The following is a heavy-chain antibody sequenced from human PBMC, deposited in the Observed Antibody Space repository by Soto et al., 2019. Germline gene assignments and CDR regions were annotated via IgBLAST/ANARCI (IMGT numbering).Heavy chain of an antibody. V-gene: IGHV3-21*01. CDR2: ISSSSSYI. J-gene: IGHJ4*02. CDR1: GFTFSSYS. CDR3: ARGFGGIVVVVAATPDY. Sequence: GGSLRLSCAASGFTFSSYSMNWVRQAPGKGLEWVSSISSSSSYIYYADSVKGRFTISRDNAKNSLYLQMNSLRAEDTAVYYCARGFGGIVVVVAATPDYWGQGTLVTVSS. D-gene: IGHD2-15*01.